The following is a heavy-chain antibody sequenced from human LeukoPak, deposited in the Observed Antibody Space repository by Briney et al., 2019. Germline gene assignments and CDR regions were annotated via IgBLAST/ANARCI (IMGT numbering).Heavy chain of an antibody. D-gene: IGHD3-22*01. CDR3: AREGVSTVTMILVVISFDY. CDR1: GFTFSSYS. J-gene: IGHJ4*02. V-gene: IGHV3-48*04. CDR2: ISGSSNTK. Sequence: PGGSLRLSCAASGFTFSSYSMNWVRQAPGKGLEWVSYISGSSNTKYYADSVKGRFTISRDNAKNSLYLQMNSLRAEDTAVYYCAREGVSTVTMILVVISFDYWGQGTLVTVSS.